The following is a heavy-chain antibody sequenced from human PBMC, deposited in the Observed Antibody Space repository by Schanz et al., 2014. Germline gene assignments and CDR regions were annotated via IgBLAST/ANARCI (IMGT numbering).Heavy chain of an antibody. Sequence: QVQLVQSGAEVKEPGASVKLSCKSSGYTFTDYYMQWVRQAPGQGLEWLGTIFINDGGTHSAEKFKGRINMNRDTSTSTVYLDLSSLRSDDTAVYYCARKGMPPIWSGYPYFFDFWGQGTLVTVSS. CDR2: IFINDGGT. CDR3: ARKGMPPIWSGYPYFFDF. J-gene: IGHJ4*02. D-gene: IGHD3-3*01. V-gene: IGHV1-46*01. CDR1: GYTFTDYY.